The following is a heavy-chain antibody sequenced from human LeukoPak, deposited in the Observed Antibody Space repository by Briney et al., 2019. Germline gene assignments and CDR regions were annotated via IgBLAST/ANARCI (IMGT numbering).Heavy chain of an antibody. D-gene: IGHD2-15*01. CDR1: GFTFSSYS. V-gene: IGHV3-23*01. CDR2: ICGSDGST. CDR3: AKGGHLDY. Sequence: GGSLRLSCAASGFTFSSYSMNWVRQAPGKGLEWVSVICGSDGSTHYADSAKGRFTISRDNSKNTLYLQMDSLRAEDTAVYYCAKGGHLDYWGQGNLVTVSS. J-gene: IGHJ4*02.